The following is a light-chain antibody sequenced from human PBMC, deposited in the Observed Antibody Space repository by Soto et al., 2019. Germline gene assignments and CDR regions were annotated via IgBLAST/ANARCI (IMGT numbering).Light chain of an antibody. J-gene: IGKJ1*01. CDR2: GAS. CDR3: QQYGSSPRT. Sequence: VMKPSAATLSLKKKERATLSSRASQSVSSNLVWYQQKPGQAPRLLIYGASSRATGIPDRFSGSGSGTDFTLTISRLEPEDFAVDYCQQYGSSPRTFCQG. V-gene: IGKV3-20*01. CDR1: QSVSSN.